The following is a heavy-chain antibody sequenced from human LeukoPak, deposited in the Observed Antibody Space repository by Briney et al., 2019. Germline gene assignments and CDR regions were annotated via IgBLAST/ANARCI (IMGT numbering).Heavy chain of an antibody. J-gene: IGHJ6*03. CDR2: ISSSSSYI. CDR1: GFTFSSYS. CDR3: ARDGSKWLLLRGDYYYYMDV. Sequence: GGSLRLSCAASGFTFSSYSMNWVRQAPGKGLEWVSSISSSSSYIYYADSVKGRFTISRDNAKNSLYLQMNSLRAEDTAVYYCARDGSKWLLLRGDYYYYMDVWGKGTTVTVSS. V-gene: IGHV3-21*01. D-gene: IGHD3-22*01.